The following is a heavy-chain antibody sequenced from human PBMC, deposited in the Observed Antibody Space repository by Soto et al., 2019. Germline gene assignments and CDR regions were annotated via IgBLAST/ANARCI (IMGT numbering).Heavy chain of an antibody. V-gene: IGHV3-30*18. Sequence: QVQLVESGGGVVQPGRSLRLSCAASGFTISSYGMHWVRQAPGKGLEWVAVISYDGSNKYYADSVKGRFTISRDNSKNTLYLQMNSLRAEDTAVYYCAKGLVVDYWGQGTLVTVSS. J-gene: IGHJ4*02. CDR3: AKGLVVDY. CDR1: GFTISSYG. D-gene: IGHD2-15*01. CDR2: ISYDGSNK.